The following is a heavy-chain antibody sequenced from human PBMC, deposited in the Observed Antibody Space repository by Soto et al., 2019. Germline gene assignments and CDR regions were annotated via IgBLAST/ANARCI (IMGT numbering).Heavy chain of an antibody. CDR3: ARGMTTVTTFGSSFDY. J-gene: IGHJ4*02. V-gene: IGHV3-11*05. CDR2: ISSSSSYT. D-gene: IGHD4-17*01. CDR1: GFTFSDYY. Sequence: QVQLVESGGGLVKPGGSLRLSCAASGFTFSDYYMSWIRQAPGKGLEWVSYISSSSSYTNYADSVKGRFTISRDNAKNSLYLQMNSLRAEDTAVYYCARGMTTVTTFGSSFDYWGQGTLVTVSS.